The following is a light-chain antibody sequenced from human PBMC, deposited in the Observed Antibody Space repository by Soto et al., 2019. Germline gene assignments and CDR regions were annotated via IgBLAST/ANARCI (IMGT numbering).Light chain of an antibody. CDR2: DGF. V-gene: IGKV3-11*01. CDR1: QSVSSY. CDR3: QQRGSWPLT. J-gene: IGKJ4*01. Sequence: EIVLTQSPATLSLSPGERATLSCRASQSVSSYLAWYQQKPGQAPRLLIFDGFTRATGIPARFSGSGSGTDFTLTISSLEPEDFALYYCQQRGSWPLTFGGGTKVEIK.